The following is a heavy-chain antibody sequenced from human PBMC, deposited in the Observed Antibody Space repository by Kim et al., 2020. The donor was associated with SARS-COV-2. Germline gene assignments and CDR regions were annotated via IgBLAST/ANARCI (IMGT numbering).Heavy chain of an antibody. J-gene: IGHJ4*02. CDR2: ISHDGSSE. Sequence: GGSLRLSCAASGFTFSSYGMHWVRQAPGKGLEWVAVISHDGSSEFYGDSVKGRFTIFRDNSKNTVYLQMNSLRTEDTAVYYCSKVNYYDSSGYLDYWGQGTLVTVSS. V-gene: IGHV3-30*18. D-gene: IGHD3-22*01. CDR1: GFTFSSYG. CDR3: SKVNYYDSSGYLDY.